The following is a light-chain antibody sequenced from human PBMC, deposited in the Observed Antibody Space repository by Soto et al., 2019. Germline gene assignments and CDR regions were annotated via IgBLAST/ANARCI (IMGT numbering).Light chain of an antibody. Sequence: IQMTQSPSSLSASVGDRVTITCRASQSISNHLNWYQQKPGKAPKLLIFAASSLQSGVPSRFSGSGSGTDFTLTISSLEPEDSAVYYCQQRHMWPITFGQGTRLEIK. V-gene: IGKV1-39*01. CDR1: QSISNH. CDR2: AAS. CDR3: QQRHMWPIT. J-gene: IGKJ5*01.